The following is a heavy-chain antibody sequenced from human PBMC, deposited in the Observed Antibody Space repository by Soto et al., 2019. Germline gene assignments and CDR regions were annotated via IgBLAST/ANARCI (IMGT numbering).Heavy chain of an antibody. Sequence: EVQLVESGGGLVQPGGSLRLSCAASGFTHNSYWMHWVRQAPGMGLVWVSRISHDGSGATYADSVKGRFTISRDDAKNTLYLQMNSLRVEDTAVYYCARGAVAGQVVALFDPWGQGTLVTVSS. CDR1: GFTHNSYW. J-gene: IGHJ5*02. CDR3: ARGAVAGQVVALFDP. V-gene: IGHV3-74*03. CDR2: ISHDGSGA. D-gene: IGHD6-19*01.